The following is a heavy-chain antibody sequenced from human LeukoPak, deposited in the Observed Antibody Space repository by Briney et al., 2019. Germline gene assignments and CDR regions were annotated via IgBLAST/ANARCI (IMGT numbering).Heavy chain of an antibody. CDR2: ISSSSSYI. D-gene: IGHD1-26*01. Sequence: GGSLRLSCAASGFTFSSYSMNWVRQAPGKGLECVSSISSSSSYIYYADSVKGRFTISRDNEKNSLYLQMNSLRAEGTAVYYCARDLRSGSYYFDYRGEGSLVTVSS. CDR1: GFTFSSYS. J-gene: IGHJ4*02. V-gene: IGHV3-21*01. CDR3: ARDLRSGSYYFDY.